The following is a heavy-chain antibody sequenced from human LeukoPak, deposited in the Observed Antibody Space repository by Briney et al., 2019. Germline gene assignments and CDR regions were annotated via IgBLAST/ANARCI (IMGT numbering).Heavy chain of an antibody. CDR1: GYTFTSYA. J-gene: IGHJ3*02. CDR3: ARGYYDSSGYYRRDDAFDI. CDR2: INAGNGNT. V-gene: IGHV1-3*01. D-gene: IGHD3-22*01. Sequence: ASVKVSCKASGYTFTSYAMHWVRQAPGQRLEWMGWINAGNGNTKYSQKFQGRVTITADESTSTAYMELSSLRSEDTAVYYCARGYYDSSGYYRRDDAFDIWGQGTMVTVSS.